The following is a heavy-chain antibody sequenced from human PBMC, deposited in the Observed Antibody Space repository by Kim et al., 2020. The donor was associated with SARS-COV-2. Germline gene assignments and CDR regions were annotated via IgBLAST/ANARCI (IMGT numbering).Heavy chain of an antibody. J-gene: IGHJ6*02. Sequence: GGRPYYADSVKGRFTISRHNSKNTLYLQMNSLRAEDTAVYYCARESYGMDVWGQGTTVTVSS. CDR2: GGRP. V-gene: IGHV3-53*04. CDR3: ARESYGMDV.